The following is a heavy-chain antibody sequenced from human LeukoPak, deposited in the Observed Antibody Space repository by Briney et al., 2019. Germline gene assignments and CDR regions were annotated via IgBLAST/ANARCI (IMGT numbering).Heavy chain of an antibody. Sequence: SQTLSLTCAVYGGSFSGYYWSWIRQPPGKGLEWIGEINHSGSTNYNPSLKSRVTISVDTSKNQFSLKLSSVTAADTAVYYCARGRGSCSSTSCYTLDYWGQGTLVTVSS. CDR1: GGSFSGYY. J-gene: IGHJ4*02. CDR2: INHSGST. D-gene: IGHD2-2*02. CDR3: ARGRGSCSSTSCYTLDY. V-gene: IGHV4-34*01.